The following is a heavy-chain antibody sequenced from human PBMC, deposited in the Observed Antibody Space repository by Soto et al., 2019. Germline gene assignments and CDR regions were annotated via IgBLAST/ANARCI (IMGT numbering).Heavy chain of an antibody. Sequence: QVQLVESGGGVVQPGRSLRLSCAASGFTFSSYGMHWVRQAPGKGLEWVAIISYDGNYKYYADSVKGRFTISRDNSKNTLYLKRNSLRAEGTAVDYCGKVSTYYYDSTFDYWGQGTRVTVSS. CDR3: GKVSTYYYDSTFDY. D-gene: IGHD3-22*01. J-gene: IGHJ4*02. CDR1: GFTFSSYG. V-gene: IGHV3-30*18. CDR2: ISYDGNYK.